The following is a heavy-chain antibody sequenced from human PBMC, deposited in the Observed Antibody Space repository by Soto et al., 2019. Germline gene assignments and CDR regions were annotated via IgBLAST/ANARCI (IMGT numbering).Heavy chain of an antibody. V-gene: IGHV4-4*02. CDR3: ARTYYYGSGSYSYNWFHP. J-gene: IGHJ5*02. D-gene: IGHD3-10*01. Sequence: SETLSLTCAVSSGSISSSNWWSWVRQPPGKGLEWIGEIYHSGSTNYNPSLKSRVTISVDKSENQFSLKLSSVTAADTAVYYCARTYYYGSGSYSYNWFHPWGQGTLVTVSS. CDR1: SGSISSSNW. CDR2: IYHSGST.